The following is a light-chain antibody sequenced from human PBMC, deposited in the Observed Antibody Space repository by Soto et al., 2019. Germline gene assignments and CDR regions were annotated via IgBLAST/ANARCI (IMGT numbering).Light chain of an antibody. CDR2: DVS. J-gene: IGKJ4*01. CDR1: QSLSSLLGGTY. V-gene: IGKV3D-20*02. Sequence: EIVLTQSPVTLSLSPGERATLSCRASQSLSSLLGGTYLSWYQHKPGQAPRLLISDVSSRATGIPARFNGSGSGTDFALTVSSREPEDFGVYYCQQRTGSFGGGTKVEI. CDR3: QQRTGS.